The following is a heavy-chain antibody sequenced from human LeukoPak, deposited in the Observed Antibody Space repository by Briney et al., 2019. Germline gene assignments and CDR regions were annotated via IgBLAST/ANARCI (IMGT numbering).Heavy chain of an antibody. Sequence: ASVKVSCKASGYTFTGYYMHWVRQAPGKGLEWMGGSDPEDGETFYTQKLQGRVTMTEDTSTHTAYMEVSGLKSEDTAVYYCAINSGSYLGYWGQGTLVTVSS. D-gene: IGHD1-26*01. J-gene: IGHJ4*02. CDR3: AINSGSYLGY. V-gene: IGHV1-24*01. CDR1: GYTFTGYY. CDR2: SDPEDGET.